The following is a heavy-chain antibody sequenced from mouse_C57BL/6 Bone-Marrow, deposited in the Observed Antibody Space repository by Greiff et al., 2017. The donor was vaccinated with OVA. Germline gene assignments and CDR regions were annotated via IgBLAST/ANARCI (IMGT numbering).Heavy chain of an antibody. V-gene: IGHV14-4*01. CDR3: TTPYYYGSAGFAY. Sequence: VQLQQSGAELVRPGASVKLSCTASGFNIKDDYMHWVKQRPEQGLEWIGWIDPENGDTEYASKFQGKATITADTSSNTAYLQLSSLTSEDTAVYDCTTPYYYGSAGFAYWGQGTLVTVSA. CDR1: GFNIKDDY. CDR2: IDPENGDT. D-gene: IGHD1-1*01. J-gene: IGHJ3*01.